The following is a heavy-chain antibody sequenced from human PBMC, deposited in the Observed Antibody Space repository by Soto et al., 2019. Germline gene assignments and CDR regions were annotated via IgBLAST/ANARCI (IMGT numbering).Heavy chain of an antibody. CDR1: GGSISSSSYY. CDR2: IYYSGST. V-gene: IGHV4-39*01. Sequence: PSETLSLTCTVSGGSISSSSYYWGWIRQPPGKGLEWIGSIYYSGSTYYNPSLKSRVTMSVDTSKNQFSLKLSSVTAADTAVYYCATYYYDSSGYNWFDPWGQGTLVTVSS. J-gene: IGHJ5*02. CDR3: ATYYYDSSGYNWFDP. D-gene: IGHD3-22*01.